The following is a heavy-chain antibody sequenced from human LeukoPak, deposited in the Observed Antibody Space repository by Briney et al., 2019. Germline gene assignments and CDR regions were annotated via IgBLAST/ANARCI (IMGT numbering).Heavy chain of an antibody. V-gene: IGHV3-30*02. J-gene: IGHJ5*02. CDR1: GFTFSNYA. D-gene: IGHD6-19*01. CDR3: AKEKASSGWSEPWGNWFDP. Sequence: GGSLRLSCSASGFTFSNYAMHRVRQAPGKGLEWVAYIRYDGSSAYYADFVKGPFTISRHNYKKTLYLQMNSLRAEDTAVYYCAKEKASSGWSEPWGNWFDPWGQGTLVTVSS. CDR2: IRYDGSSA.